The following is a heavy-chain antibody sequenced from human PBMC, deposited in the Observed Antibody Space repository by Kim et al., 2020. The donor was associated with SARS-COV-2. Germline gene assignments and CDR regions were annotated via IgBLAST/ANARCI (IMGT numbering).Heavy chain of an antibody. CDR3: ARDWRGTYCSGDCLSH. Sequence: GGSLRLSCAASGFTFSSYAMSWVRQTPGKGLEWVSTITGSDDTTYYADSVKGRFTISRDNSKNTLYLQMSSLRAEDSDIYYCARDWRGTYCSGDCLSHWG. J-gene: IGHJ1*01. CDR1: GFTFSSYA. V-gene: IGHV3-23*01. D-gene: IGHD2-21*02. CDR2: ITGSDDTT.